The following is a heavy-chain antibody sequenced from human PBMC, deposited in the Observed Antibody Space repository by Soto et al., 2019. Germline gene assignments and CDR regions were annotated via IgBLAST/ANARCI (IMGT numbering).Heavy chain of an antibody. D-gene: IGHD3-9*01. V-gene: IGHV4-34*01. Sequence: SEPLSLTCAVYGGSFSGYYWSWIRQPPGKGLEWIGGVYYSGITYYNPSLESRVTISVDKSKNQFSLKLMSLSAADTAVYYCGRLEGLATISYYFDYWGQGALVTVSS. J-gene: IGHJ4*02. CDR2: VYYSGIT. CDR3: GRLEGLATISYYFDY. CDR1: GGSFSGYY.